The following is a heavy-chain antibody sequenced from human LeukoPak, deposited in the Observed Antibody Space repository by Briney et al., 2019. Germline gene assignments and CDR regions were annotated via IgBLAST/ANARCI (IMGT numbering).Heavy chain of an antibody. Sequence: GASVKVSCKASGYSFTSYYIHWVRLAPGQGLEWMGVINPSGGSTRYAQKFQGRVTINADESTSTAYMELSSLRSEDTAVYYCARGYRDLWFGELSIHAFDIWGQGTMVTVSS. CDR3: ARGYRDLWFGELSIHAFDI. V-gene: IGHV1-46*01. CDR2: INPSGGST. CDR1: GYSFTSYY. D-gene: IGHD3-10*01. J-gene: IGHJ3*02.